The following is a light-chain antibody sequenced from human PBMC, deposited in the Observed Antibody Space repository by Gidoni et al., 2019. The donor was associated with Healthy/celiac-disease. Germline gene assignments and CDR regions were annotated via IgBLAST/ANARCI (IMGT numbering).Light chain of an antibody. CDR2: DAY. J-gene: IGKJ4*01. V-gene: IGKV3-11*01. CDR1: PSVSSY. CDR3: QHRSNWPPGVT. Sequence: ELVLTQSPATLSLSPGERATLSCRASPSVSSYLHCYKQKPGQAPRLLIYDAYNRATGIPARFSGSGSGTDFTLTISSLEPEDFEVYYCQHRSNWPPGVTFGGGTKVEIQ.